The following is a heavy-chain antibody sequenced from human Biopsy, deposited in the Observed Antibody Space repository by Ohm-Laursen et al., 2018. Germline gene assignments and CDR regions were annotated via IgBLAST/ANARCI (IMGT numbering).Heavy chain of an antibody. Sequence: SLRLSCTAPGFSVSSYDMNWVRQAPGKGLEWISYISETSSHIYDADSVRGRFTVARDIAKNSLYLQLNSLRVEDTAVYYWARDSSRRAREGGMDVWGQGTTVTVSS. D-gene: IGHD6-6*01. CDR1: GFSVSSYD. V-gene: IGHV3-21*01. CDR2: ISETSSHI. CDR3: ARDSSRRAREGGMDV. J-gene: IGHJ6*02.